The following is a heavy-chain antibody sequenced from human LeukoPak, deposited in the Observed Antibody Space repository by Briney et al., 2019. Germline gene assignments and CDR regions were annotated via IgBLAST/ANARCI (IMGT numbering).Heavy chain of an antibody. CDR3: ARGAYYDILTGYWDNTDD. Sequence: GGSLRLSCAASGFTVSSNYMSWVRQAPGKGLEWVSVIYSGGSTYYADSVKGRFTISRDNSKNTLYLQMNSLRAEDTAVYYCARGAYYDILTGYWDNTDDWGQGTMVTVSS. CDR2: IYSGGST. V-gene: IGHV3-66*01. CDR1: GFTVSSNY. D-gene: IGHD3-9*01. J-gene: IGHJ3*01.